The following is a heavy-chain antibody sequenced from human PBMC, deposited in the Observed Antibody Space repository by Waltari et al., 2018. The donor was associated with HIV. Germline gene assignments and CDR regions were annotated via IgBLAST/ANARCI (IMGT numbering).Heavy chain of an antibody. CDR2: IWYDGSNK. CDR3: ARDRSGSSLDY. J-gene: IGHJ4*02. CDR1: GFTFSSYG. V-gene: IGHV3-33*01. Sequence: QVQLVESGGGVVQPGRSLRLSCAASGFTFSSYGMPWVRQAPVKGLECVAVIWYDGSNKDYADSVKGRFTISRDNSKYTLYLQMNSLRAEDTAVYYCARDRSGSSLDYWGQGTLVTVSS. D-gene: IGHD1-26*01.